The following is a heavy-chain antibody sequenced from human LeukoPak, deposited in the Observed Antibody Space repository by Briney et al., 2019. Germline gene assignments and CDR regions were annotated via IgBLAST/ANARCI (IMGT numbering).Heavy chain of an antibody. Sequence: GRSLRLSCAASGFTFSAYVMHWVRRAPGKGLECVAVISNDGNDKYYADSVKGRFSISRDNSKNTLYLQMSSLRTDDTAVYYCVRDGGYTGGWTYGAGDYWGQGNLVTVSS. V-gene: IGHV3-30*04. J-gene: IGHJ4*01. CDR2: ISNDGNDK. CDR3: VRDGGYTGGWTYGAGDY. D-gene: IGHD2-8*02. CDR1: GFTFSAYV.